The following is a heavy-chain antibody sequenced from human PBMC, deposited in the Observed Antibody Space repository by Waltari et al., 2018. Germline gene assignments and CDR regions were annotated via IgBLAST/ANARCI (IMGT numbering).Heavy chain of an antibody. Sequence: QLQLQESGPGLVKPSETLSFTCPVSGGSIGSSSYYWGWIRPPPGKGLEWIGSIYYSGSTYYNPSLKSRVTISVDTSKNQFSLKLSSVTAADTAVYYCATKRESSASGFDYWGQGTLVTVSS. V-gene: IGHV4-39*01. D-gene: IGHD6-19*01. CDR3: ATKRESSASGFDY. CDR1: GGSIGSSSYY. J-gene: IGHJ4*02. CDR2: IYYSGST.